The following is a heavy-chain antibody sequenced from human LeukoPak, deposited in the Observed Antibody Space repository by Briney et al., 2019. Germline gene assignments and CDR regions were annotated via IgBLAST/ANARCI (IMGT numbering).Heavy chain of an antibody. D-gene: IGHD2-2*01. V-gene: IGHV3-30*02. CDR2: IRYDGSNK. J-gene: IGHJ6*03. CDR3: AKDVGSSTHPHYYYYYMDV. CDR1: GFTFSSYG. Sequence: GGSLRLSCAASGFTFSSYGMHWVRQAPGKGLEWVAFIRYDGSNKYYADSVKGRFTISRDNSKNTLYLQMNSLRAEDTAVYYCAKDVGSSTHPHYYYYYMDVWGKGTTVTISS.